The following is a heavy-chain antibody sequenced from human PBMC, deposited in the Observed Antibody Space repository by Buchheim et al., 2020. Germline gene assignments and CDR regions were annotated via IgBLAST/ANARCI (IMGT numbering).Heavy chain of an antibody. J-gene: IGHJ4*02. CDR1: GFTVSSNY. Sequence: EVQLVESGGGLVQPGGSLRLSCAASGFTVSSNYMSWVRQAPGKGLEWVSVIYSGGSTYYADSVKGRFTISRHHSKNTPYLHMNSLRAEDTAVYYCARASRERATIFGVARYYFDYWGQGTL. CDR3: ARASRERATIFGVARYYFDY. CDR2: IYSGGST. D-gene: IGHD3-3*01. V-gene: IGHV3-53*04.